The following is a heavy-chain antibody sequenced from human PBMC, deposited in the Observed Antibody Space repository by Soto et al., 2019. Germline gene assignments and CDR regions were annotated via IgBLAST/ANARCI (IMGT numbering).Heavy chain of an antibody. CDR1: GFTFDAYA. V-gene: IGHV3-9*01. CDR2: ISWNSGSI. CDR3: AKDIADRDGWYFDL. D-gene: IGHD2-15*01. Sequence: EVQLVESGGGLVQPGRSLRLSCAASGFTFDAYAMHWVRQAPGKGLEWVSGISWNSGSIGYADSVKGRFTISRDNAKNSLYLQMNSLRAEDTALYYCAKDIADRDGWYFDLWGRGTLVTVSS. J-gene: IGHJ2*01.